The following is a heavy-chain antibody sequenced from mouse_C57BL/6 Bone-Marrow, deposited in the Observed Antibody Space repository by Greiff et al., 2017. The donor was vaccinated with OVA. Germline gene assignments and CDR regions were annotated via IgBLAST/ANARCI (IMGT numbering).Heavy chain of an antibody. D-gene: IGHD2-4*01. CDR2: IDPSDSYI. CDR3: AMIYYDYDGGYYYAMDY. V-gene: IGHV1-69*01. J-gene: IGHJ4*01. Sequence: VQLQQPGAELVMPGASVKLSCKASGYTFTSYWMHWVKQRPGQGLEWIGEIDPSDSYINYNQKFKGKSTLTVDKSSSTAYMQLSSLTSEDSAVYYCAMIYYDYDGGYYYAMDYWGQGTSVTVSS. CDR1: GYTFTSYW.